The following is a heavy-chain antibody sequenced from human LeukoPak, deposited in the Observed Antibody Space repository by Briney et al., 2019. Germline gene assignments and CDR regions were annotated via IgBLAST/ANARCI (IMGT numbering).Heavy chain of an antibody. CDR3: ARSDTANDY. V-gene: IGHV3-11*04. Sequence: GGSLRLSCAASGFTFSDYYMSWIRQAPGKGLEWVSYMSNSGNTIHYADSVKSRFTISRDNAKNSLYLQMNSLRVEDTAVYYCARSDTANDYWGQGILVTVSS. CDR2: MSNSGNTI. J-gene: IGHJ4*01. D-gene: IGHD5-18*01. CDR1: GFTFSDYY.